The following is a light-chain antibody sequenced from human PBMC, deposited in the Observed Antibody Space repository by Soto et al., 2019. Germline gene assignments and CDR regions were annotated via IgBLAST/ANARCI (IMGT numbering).Light chain of an antibody. V-gene: IGKV4-1*01. CDR1: QSILYSSNNKNY. CDR2: WAS. J-gene: IGKJ1*01. Sequence: DIVMTQSPDSLAVSLGERATINCKSSQSILYSSNNKNYLAWYQQKPGQPPKLLIYWASTPESGVPDRFSGSGSGTDFTLTISSLQDEDVAVYYCQQYYSTPWTFGQGTKVEIK. CDR3: QQYYSTPWT.